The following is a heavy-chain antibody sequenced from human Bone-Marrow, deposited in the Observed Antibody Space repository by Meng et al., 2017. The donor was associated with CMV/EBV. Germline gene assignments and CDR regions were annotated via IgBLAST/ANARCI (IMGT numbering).Heavy chain of an antibody. CDR3: AIVGLAGPDPRGHYYYGMDV. Sequence: GESLKISCAASGFTFSSYSMNWVRQAPGKGLEWVANIKQDGSEKYYVDSVKGRFTISRDNSRNTLYLLIHSLRAEDTAVYYCAIVGLAGPDPRGHYYYGMDVWGRGTTVTVSS. V-gene: IGHV3-7*03. CDR2: IKQDGSEK. CDR1: GFTFSSYS. J-gene: IGHJ6*02. D-gene: IGHD1-14*01.